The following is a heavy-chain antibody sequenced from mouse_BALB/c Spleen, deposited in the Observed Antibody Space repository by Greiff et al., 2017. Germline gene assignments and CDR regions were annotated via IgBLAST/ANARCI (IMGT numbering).Heavy chain of an antibody. CDR2: ISYSGST. D-gene: IGHD2-10*02. Sequence: EVQLVESGPGLVKPSQSLSLTCTVTGYSITSDYAWNWIRQFPGNKLEWMGYISYSGSTSYNPSLKSRISITRDTSKNQFFLQLNSVTTEDTATYYCARRGYGNYLAWFAYWGQGTLVTVSA. CDR3: ARRGYGNYLAWFAY. CDR1: GYSITSDYA. J-gene: IGHJ3*01. V-gene: IGHV3-2*02.